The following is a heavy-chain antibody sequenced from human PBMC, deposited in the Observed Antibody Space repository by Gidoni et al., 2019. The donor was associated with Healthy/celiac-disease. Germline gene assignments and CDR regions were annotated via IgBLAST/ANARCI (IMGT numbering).Heavy chain of an antibody. CDR2: IYYSGST. D-gene: IGHD3-10*01. V-gene: IGHV4-39*01. J-gene: IGHJ4*02. Sequence: QLQLQESGPGLVKPSETLSLTCTVSGGSISSSSYYWGWIRQPPGKGLEGIGSIYYSGSTYYNPSLKSRVTISVDTSKNQFSLKLSSVTAADTAVYYCARQLGVDYGPTYYFDYWGQGTLVTVSS. CDR3: ARQLGVDYGPTYYFDY. CDR1: GGSISSSSYY.